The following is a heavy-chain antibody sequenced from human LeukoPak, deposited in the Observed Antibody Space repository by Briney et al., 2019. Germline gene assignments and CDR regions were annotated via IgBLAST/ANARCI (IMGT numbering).Heavy chain of an antibody. CDR1: GFTFISYA. V-gene: IGHV3-23*01. D-gene: IGHD3-22*01. CDR2: LSGSGGST. CDR3: AKGDYYDSSGDQA. J-gene: IGHJ4*02. Sequence: GGSLRLSCAASGFTFISYAMTWVRQAPGKGLEWVSALSGSGGSTYYADSVKGRFTISRDNSKNTLYLQMNSLRAEDTAVYYCAKGDYYDSSGDQAWGQGTLVTVSS.